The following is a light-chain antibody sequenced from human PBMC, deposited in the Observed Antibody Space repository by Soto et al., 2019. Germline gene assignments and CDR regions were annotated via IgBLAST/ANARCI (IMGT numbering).Light chain of an antibody. Sequence: EIVLTQSPGTLSLSPGERATLSCRASQSLSTNSLAWYQQKPGQTPRLLIYAASTRDTDIPDRFNGSGSGTDFALTISRLEPEDSALYYCQQYDASPLTFGPGTKVDIK. CDR1: QSLSTNS. CDR3: QQYDASPLT. V-gene: IGKV3-20*01. J-gene: IGKJ3*01. CDR2: AAS.